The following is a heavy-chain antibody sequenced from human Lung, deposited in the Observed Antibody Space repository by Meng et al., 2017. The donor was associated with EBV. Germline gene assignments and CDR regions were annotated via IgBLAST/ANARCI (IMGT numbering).Heavy chain of an antibody. V-gene: IGHV4-31*03. J-gene: IGHJ4*02. CDR1: GGSIRSGGYY. Sequence: QLRLEGSGPGLLKPSQNLSLTCTVSGGSIRSGGYYWSWIRQHPGKVLEWIGYIYYSGSTYYNPSLKSRVTISVDTSKNQFSLKLSSVTAADTAVYYCARVYYYDSSGYSHWGQGTLVTVSS. CDR3: ARVYYYDSSGYSH. D-gene: IGHD3-22*01. CDR2: IYYSGST.